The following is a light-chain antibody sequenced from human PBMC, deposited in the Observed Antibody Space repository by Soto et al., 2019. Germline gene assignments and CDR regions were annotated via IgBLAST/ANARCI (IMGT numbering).Light chain of an antibody. CDR2: EVS. Sequence: QSVLTQPASVSGSPGQSITISCTGTSSDVGRYNYVSWYQHHPGKAPRLMMYEVSNRASGVSHRFSGSKSGNTASLTISGLQAADEADYYCSSYTRSSSTIYVFGTGTKLTVL. V-gene: IGLV2-14*01. CDR1: SSDVGRYNY. CDR3: SSYTRSSSTIYV. J-gene: IGLJ1*01.